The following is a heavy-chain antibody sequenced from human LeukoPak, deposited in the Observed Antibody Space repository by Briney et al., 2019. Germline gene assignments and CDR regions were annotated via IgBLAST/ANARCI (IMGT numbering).Heavy chain of an antibody. Sequence: GGSLRLSCAASGFIFSSKWIHCVRQAPGKGLERVSRIDNGGSYTSYADSVKGRFTISRDNAKNTLYLQMNSLRAEDTAVYYCARDLPISDSSGYYLDYWGQGTVVTVSS. J-gene: IGHJ4*02. D-gene: IGHD3-22*01. CDR3: ARDLPISDSSGYYLDY. CDR2: IDNGGSYT. CDR1: GFIFSSKW. V-gene: IGHV3-74*01.